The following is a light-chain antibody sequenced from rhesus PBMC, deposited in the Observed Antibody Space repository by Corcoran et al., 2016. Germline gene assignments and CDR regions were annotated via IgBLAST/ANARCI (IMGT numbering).Light chain of an antibody. J-gene: IGKJ1*01. V-gene: IGKV3-17*03. Sequence: EIVLTQSPATLSLSPGERATLSCRASQSFSSSLAWYQQKPGQAPRLLIYDASSRATGIPDRFSGRGSGTEFTLTISSLEPEDVGIYYCQQFNNWTFGQGTKVEI. CDR1: QSFSSS. CDR3: QQFNNWT. CDR2: DAS.